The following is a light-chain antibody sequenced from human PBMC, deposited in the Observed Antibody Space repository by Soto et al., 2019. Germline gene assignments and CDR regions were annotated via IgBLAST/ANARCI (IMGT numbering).Light chain of an antibody. Sequence: QSALSQPASVSESPGQSITISCSGTSGDVGGYNYVSWYQQHPGKAPKLMIYDVRNRPSGVSNRFSGSKSGNTASLTISGLQAEDEADYYCSSYTRTSPFVVFGGGTKLTVL. V-gene: IGLV2-14*03. CDR2: DVR. CDR1: SGDVGGYNY. CDR3: SSYTRTSPFVV. J-gene: IGLJ2*01.